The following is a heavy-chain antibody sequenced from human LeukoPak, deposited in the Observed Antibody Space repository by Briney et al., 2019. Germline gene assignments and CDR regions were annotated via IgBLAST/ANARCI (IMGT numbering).Heavy chain of an antibody. CDR3: ARDGVWATFDY. D-gene: IGHD2-8*01. J-gene: IGHJ4*02. CDR2: IYSGGTT. Sequence: GGSLRLSCAASGFTVSDDYMSWVRQVPGKGLEWVSVIYSGGTTDYADSVKGRFTISRDNSKNTLYLQMNSLRAEDTAVYYCARDGVWATFDYWGQRTLVTVSS. CDR1: GFTVSDDY. V-gene: IGHV3-66*01.